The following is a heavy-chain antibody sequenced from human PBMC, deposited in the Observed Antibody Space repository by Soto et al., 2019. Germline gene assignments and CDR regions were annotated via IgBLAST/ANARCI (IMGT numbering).Heavy chain of an antibody. D-gene: IGHD3-10*01. Sequence: KASETLSLTCAVYGGSFSGYYWSWIRQPPGKGLEWIGEINHSGSTNYNPSLKSRVTISVDTSKNQFSLKLSSVTAADTAVYYCATRLWFGERWGQGTLVTVSS. CDR1: GGSFSGYY. CDR2: INHSGST. CDR3: ATRLWFGER. J-gene: IGHJ4*02. V-gene: IGHV4-34*01.